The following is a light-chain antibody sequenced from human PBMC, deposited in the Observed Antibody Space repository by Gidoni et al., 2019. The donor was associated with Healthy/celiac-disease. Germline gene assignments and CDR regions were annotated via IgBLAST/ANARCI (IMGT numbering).Light chain of an antibody. V-gene: IGKV3-11*01. CDR1: QSVSSY. Sequence: EIVSTQSPATLSLSPGERATLSCRASQSVSSYVAWYQQKPGQAPRLLIYDASNRATGIPARFSGSGSGTAFTLTISSLEPEDFAVYYCQQRSNWPLTFGGGTKVGIK. CDR3: QQRSNWPLT. J-gene: IGKJ4*01. CDR2: DAS.